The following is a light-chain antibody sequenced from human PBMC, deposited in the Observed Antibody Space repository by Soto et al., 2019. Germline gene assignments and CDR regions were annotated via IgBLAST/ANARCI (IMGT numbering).Light chain of an antibody. CDR1: QDISNY. J-gene: IGKJ5*01. Sequence: DIQMTQFPSSLSASVGDRVTIICQASQDISNYLNWYQQKPGKAPKLLIDDASNVETGVPSRCSGSGSRTDFTFTISSLQPEDIAAYYCQQYDNLHFGQGTRLEIK. CDR3: QQYDNLH. CDR2: DAS. V-gene: IGKV1-33*01.